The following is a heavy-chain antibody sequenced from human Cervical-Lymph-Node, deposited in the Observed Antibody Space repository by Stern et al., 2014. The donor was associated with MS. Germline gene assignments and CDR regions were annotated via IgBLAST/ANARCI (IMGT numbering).Heavy chain of an antibody. V-gene: IGHV4-30-2*01. CDR1: GGSISSGGYS. J-gene: IGHJ3*02. CDR2: FYHSGTS. D-gene: IGHD4-17*01. CDR3: ARSSTVTPNAFDI. Sequence: VQLVESGSGLVKPSQTLSLTCAVSGGSISSGGYSWSWMRQPPGKGLAWIGYFYHSGTSDYTPSLKSRVPISVDRPKTQFSLKRSSVTAADTAVYYCARSSTVTPNAFDIWGQGTMVTVSS.